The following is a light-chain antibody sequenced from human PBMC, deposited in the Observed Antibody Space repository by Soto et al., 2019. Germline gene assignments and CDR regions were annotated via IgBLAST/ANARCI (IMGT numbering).Light chain of an antibody. J-gene: IGLJ2*01. CDR1: NIGSKS. Sequence: SSELTQPPSVSVAPGQTARITCEGNNIGSKSVHWYQQKPGQAPVLVVYGDSDRPSGTPERFSGSDSGNTATLTIGGVEAGDEADYYCQVWHIISDHVVFGGGTKVTVL. CDR3: QVWHIISDHVV. V-gene: IGLV3-21*02. CDR2: GDS.